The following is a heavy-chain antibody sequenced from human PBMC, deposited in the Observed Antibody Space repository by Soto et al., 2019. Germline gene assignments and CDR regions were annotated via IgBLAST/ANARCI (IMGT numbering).Heavy chain of an antibody. Sequence: GESRKISCQASGYTFSSFWITWVRQMLGKGLEWIATIDPRDSYSNYSLSFQDHVTISADKSIRSPYLHWSTLEASATAILYCARRTTGCWNKTTCQHYFGMDAGGQGXTVTGSS. CDR3: ARRTTGCWNKTTCQHYFGMDA. J-gene: IGHJ6*02. D-gene: IGHD1-1*01. V-gene: IGHV5-10-1*01. CDR1: GYTFSSFW. CDR2: IDPRDSYS.